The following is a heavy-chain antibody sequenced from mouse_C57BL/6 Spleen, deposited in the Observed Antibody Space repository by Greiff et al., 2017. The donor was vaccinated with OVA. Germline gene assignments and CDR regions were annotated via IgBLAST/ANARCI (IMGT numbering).Heavy chain of an antibody. CDR3: ARWDYGSSYRYFDY. J-gene: IGHJ2*01. V-gene: IGHV1-39*01. CDR1: GYSFTDYN. CDR2: INPNYGTT. Sequence: EVQLVESGPELVKPGASVKISCKASGYSFTDYNMNWVKQSNGKSLEWIGVINPNYGTTSYNQKFKGKATLTVDQSSSTAYMQLNSLTSEDSAVYYCARWDYGSSYRYFDYWGQGTTLTVSS. D-gene: IGHD1-1*01.